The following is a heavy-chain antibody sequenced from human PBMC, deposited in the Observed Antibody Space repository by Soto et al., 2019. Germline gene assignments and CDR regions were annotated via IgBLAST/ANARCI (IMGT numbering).Heavy chain of an antibody. J-gene: IGHJ6*02. CDR1: GGTMMSYY. Sequence: SEPLSLTCSVYGGTMMSYYWSLIRQPPGKGLEWIGYIYYSGSTNYNPSLKSRVTISVDTSKNQFSLKLSSVTAADTAVYYCARDSPQQHPGIYYYYGMDVWGQGNTVTVSS. D-gene: IGHD6-13*01. CDR2: IYYSGST. V-gene: IGHV4-59*01. CDR3: ARDSPQQHPGIYYYYGMDV.